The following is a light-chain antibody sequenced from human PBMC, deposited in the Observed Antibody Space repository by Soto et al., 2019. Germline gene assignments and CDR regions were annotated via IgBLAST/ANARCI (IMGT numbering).Light chain of an antibody. J-gene: IGKJ2*01. V-gene: IGKV1-5*01. CDR2: DAS. CDR3: QQYNDDSPYT. CDR1: QSISGR. Sequence: DIQMTQAPSTLSASVGNRVTVTCRASQSISGRLAWYQKKPGRATKLLIFDASSVGSGVPSRFSGSGSGTEFTLTISSLQPDDLATYYCQQYNDDSPYTFGQGTKLEI.